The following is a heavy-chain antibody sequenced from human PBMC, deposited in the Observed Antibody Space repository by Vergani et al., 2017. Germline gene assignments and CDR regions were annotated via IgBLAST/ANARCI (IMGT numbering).Heavy chain of an antibody. D-gene: IGHD3-10*01. Sequence: VQLVQSGAEVKKPGSSVKVSCKASGGTFSSYAISWVRQAPGQGLEWMGIIYPGDSDTRYSPSFQGQVTISADKSISTAYLQWSSLKASDTAMYYCARQGEYYGSGSYYDSTAFYYFDYWGQGTLVTVSS. V-gene: IGHV5-51*01. J-gene: IGHJ4*02. CDR2: IYPGDSDT. CDR1: GGTFSSYA. CDR3: ARQGEYYGSGSYYDSTAFYYFDY.